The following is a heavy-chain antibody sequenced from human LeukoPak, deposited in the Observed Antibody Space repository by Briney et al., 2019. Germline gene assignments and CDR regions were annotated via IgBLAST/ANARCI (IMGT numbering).Heavy chain of an antibody. CDR3: ARTLGSSSSWYYYYMDV. J-gene: IGHJ6*03. V-gene: IGHV4-4*02. D-gene: IGHD6-6*01. CDR2: IYHSGST. CDR1: GGSISSSNW. Sequence: NPSETLSLTCAVSGGSISSSNWWSWVRQPPGKGLEWIWEIYHSGSTYYNPSLKSRVTISVDRSKNQFSLKLSSVTAADTAVYYCARTLGSSSSWYYYYMDVWGKGTTVTVSS.